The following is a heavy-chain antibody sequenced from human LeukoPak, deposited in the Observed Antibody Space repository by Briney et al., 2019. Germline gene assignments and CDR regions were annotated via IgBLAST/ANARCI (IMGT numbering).Heavy chain of an antibody. V-gene: IGHV3-23*01. J-gene: IGHJ4*02. D-gene: IGHD3-9*01. CDR2: TSGSGGST. Sequence: GGSLRLSCAASGFTFSSYAMSWVRQAPGKGLEWVSATSGSGGSTYYADSVKGRFTISRDNSKNTLYVQMNSLRAEDTATYYCAKGTTYYDILTGYGYPYYFDYWGQGTLVTVSS. CDR1: GFTFSSYA. CDR3: AKGTTYYDILTGYGYPYYFDY.